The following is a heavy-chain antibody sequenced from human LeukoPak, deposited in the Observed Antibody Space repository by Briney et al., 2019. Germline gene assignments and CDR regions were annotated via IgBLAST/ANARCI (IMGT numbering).Heavy chain of an antibody. D-gene: IGHD6-13*01. V-gene: IGHV3-7*05. J-gene: IGHJ4*02. CDR1: GFSFSSYW. Sequence: PGGSLRLSCAASGFSFSSYWMSWVRQAPGKGLEWVANIKEDGSEKYYVDSVKARFTISRDNAENSLYLQMDSLRAEDTAVYYCARGGEYPSRYSNTWSTFDYWGQGTLVTVSS. CDR2: IKEDGSEK. CDR3: ARGGEYPSRYSNTWSTFDY.